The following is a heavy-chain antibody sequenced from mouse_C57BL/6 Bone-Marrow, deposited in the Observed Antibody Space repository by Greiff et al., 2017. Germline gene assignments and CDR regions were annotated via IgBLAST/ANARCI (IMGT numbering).Heavy chain of an antibody. CDR2: INPNSGST. CDR3: ARGAILRSFAY. J-gene: IGHJ3*01. V-gene: IGHV1-64*01. D-gene: IGHD1-1*01. Sequence: QVQLQQPGAELVKPGASVKLSCKASGYTFTSYWMHWVKQRPGQGLEWIGMINPNSGSTNYNEKFKSKATLTVDKSSSTAYMHLSSLTSEDSAVYYCARGAILRSFAYWGQGTLVTVSA. CDR1: GYTFTSYW.